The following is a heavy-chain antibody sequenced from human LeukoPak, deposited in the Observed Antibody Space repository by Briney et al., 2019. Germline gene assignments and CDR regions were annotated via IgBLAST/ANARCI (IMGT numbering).Heavy chain of an antibody. D-gene: IGHD3-10*01. V-gene: IGHV3-21*01. Sequence: GGSLRLSCAASGFTFSSYSMNWVRQAPGKGLEWVSSISSSSSYIYYADSVKGRFTISRDNAKNTLYLQMSSLRVEDPAVYFCTRGSMSPRIWFGDRYYMDVWGKGTTVTISS. CDR3: TRGSMSPRIWFGDRYYMDV. J-gene: IGHJ6*03. CDR2: ISSSSSYI. CDR1: GFTFSSYS.